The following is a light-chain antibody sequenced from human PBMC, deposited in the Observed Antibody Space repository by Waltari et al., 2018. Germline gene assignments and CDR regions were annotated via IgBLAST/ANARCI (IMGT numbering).Light chain of an antibody. J-gene: IGKJ4*01. CDR3: QQYGRSPLT. CDR2: GAS. Sequence: EIVLTQSPGTLSLSPGDRATLSCRARQSVSSNFLAWYQQKPGQAPRLLIYGASSRATGIPDKFSGSGSGTDFTITINRLEPEDFAVYYCQQYGRSPLTFGGGTKVEIK. V-gene: IGKV3-20*01. CDR1: QSVSSNF.